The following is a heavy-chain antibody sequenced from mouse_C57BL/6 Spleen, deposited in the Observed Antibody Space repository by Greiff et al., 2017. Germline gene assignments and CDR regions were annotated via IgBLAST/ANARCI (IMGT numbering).Heavy chain of an antibody. D-gene: IGHD1-2*01. CDR3: ARSEYYGTYAMDY. J-gene: IGHJ4*01. CDR2: INPGSGGT. V-gene: IGHV1-54*01. CDR1: GYAFTNYL. Sequence: QVQLKESGAELVRPGTSVKVSCKASGYAFTNYLIEWVKQRPGQGLEWIGVINPGSGGTNYNEKFKGKATLTADKSSSTAYMQLSSLTSEDSAVYFCARSEYYGTYAMDYWGQGTSVTVSS.